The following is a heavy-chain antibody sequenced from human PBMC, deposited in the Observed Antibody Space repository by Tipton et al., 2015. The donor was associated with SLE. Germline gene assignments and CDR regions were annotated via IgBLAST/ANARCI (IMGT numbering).Heavy chain of an antibody. D-gene: IGHD1-7*01. J-gene: IGHJ6*04. V-gene: IGHV4-61*09. CDR1: GGSIRSGSYY. Sequence: TLSLTCSVSGGSIRSGSYYWTWVRQPAGKGLEWIGHVYTGGTTTYNPSLGSRLTISVDTSKDQFSLRLTSVTAADTAVYYCARATDWNLSPDVWGKGTTVTVSS. CDR3: ARATDWNLSPDV. CDR2: VYTGGTT.